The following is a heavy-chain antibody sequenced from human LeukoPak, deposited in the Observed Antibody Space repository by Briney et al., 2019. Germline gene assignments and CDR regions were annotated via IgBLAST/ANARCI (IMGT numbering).Heavy chain of an antibody. CDR3: VKGLGSGSYYGGPDY. Sequence: GGSLRLSCSASGFTFSSYAMHWVRQAPGKGLEYVSAISSNGASTYYADSVEGRFTISRDNSKNTLYLQMSSLRAEDTAVYYCVKGLGSGSYYGGPDYWGQGTLVTVSS. CDR1: GFTFSSYA. J-gene: IGHJ4*02. V-gene: IGHV3-64D*06. CDR2: ISSNGAST. D-gene: IGHD3-10*01.